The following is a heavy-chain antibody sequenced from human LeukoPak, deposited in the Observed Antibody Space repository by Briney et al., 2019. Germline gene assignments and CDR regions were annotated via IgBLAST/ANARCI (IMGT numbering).Heavy chain of an antibody. V-gene: IGHV3-48*03. CDR3: ARGGGGYSGYDETGSFGY. CDR1: GFTFSSYE. D-gene: IGHD5-12*01. J-gene: IGHJ4*02. CDR2: ISSSGSTL. Sequence: PGGSLRLSCAASGFTFSSYEMNWVRHAPGKGLEGVSYISSSGSTLYYADSVKGRFTLSRENAQNSLYLKMNSLRAGDTAVYYCARGGGGYSGYDETGSFGYWGQGTLVTVSS.